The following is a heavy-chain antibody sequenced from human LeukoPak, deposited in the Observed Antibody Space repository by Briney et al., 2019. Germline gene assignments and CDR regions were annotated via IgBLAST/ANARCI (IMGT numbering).Heavy chain of an antibody. V-gene: IGHV4-4*02. CDR2: IYHSGST. J-gene: IGHJ4*02. CDR1: GGSISSSNW. CDR3: AGDYYDSSGNFDY. Sequence: SETLSLTCAVSGGSISSSNWWSWVRPPPGKGLEWIGEIYHSGSTNYNPSLKSRVTISVDKSKNQFSLKLSSVTAADTAVYYCAGDYYDSSGNFDYWGQGTLVTVSS. D-gene: IGHD3-22*01.